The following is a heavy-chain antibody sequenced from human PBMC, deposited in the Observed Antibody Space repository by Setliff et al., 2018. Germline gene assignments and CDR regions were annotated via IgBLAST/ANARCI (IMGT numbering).Heavy chain of an antibody. V-gene: IGHV4-4*02. Sequence: PSETLSLTCAVSGGSSSSSNWWSWVRQPPGKGLEWIGEIYHSGSTNYNPSLKSRVTISVDKSKNQFSLKLSSVTAADTAVYYCARRTEYYNFWSGYYDYWGQGTLVTVSS. CDR1: GGSSSSSNW. CDR3: ARRTEYYNFWSGYYDY. D-gene: IGHD3-3*01. J-gene: IGHJ4*02. CDR2: IYHSGST.